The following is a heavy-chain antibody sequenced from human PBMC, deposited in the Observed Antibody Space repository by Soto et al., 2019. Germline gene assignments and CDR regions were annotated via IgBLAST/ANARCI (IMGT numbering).Heavy chain of an antibody. CDR1: VGSMSSHY. D-gene: IGHD2-2*01. CDR3: ARADPAASVGY. V-gene: IGHV4-59*11. Sequence: PSETLSLACTVSVGSMSSHYWTWLRQSPGKGLEWIGYISYIGSTYYNPSLKSRVSISADTSKNQFSLRMNSMIAADTAVYYCARADPAASVGYWGQGTLVTVSS. CDR2: ISYIGST. J-gene: IGHJ4*02.